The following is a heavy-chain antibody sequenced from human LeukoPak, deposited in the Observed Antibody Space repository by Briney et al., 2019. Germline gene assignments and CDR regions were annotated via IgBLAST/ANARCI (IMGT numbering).Heavy chain of an antibody. CDR3: ARHREDWGFDS. CDR1: GGSISSYF. J-gene: IGHJ4*02. Sequence: SETLSLTCTVSGGSISSYFWNWIRQPPGTGLEWIGYIYYSGSTNYNPSLNSRVTIPVDTSKNQFSLKLSSVTAADTAVYYCARHREDWGFDSWGQGTLVTVSS. D-gene: IGHD7-27*01. CDR2: IYYSGST. V-gene: IGHV4-59*08.